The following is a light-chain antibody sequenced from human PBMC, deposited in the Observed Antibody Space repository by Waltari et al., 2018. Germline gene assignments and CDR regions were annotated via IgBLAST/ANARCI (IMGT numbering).Light chain of an antibody. J-gene: IGKJ4*01. CDR2: WAS. Sequence: DIVMTQSPDSLAVSLGERATINCKSSQSVFHSSDSKNYLTWYQQKPGQPPKLLIYWASTRQSWVPDRFSGSVSGTDFTLTISSLQAEDVALYFCQQHYSSPLTFGGGTKVEIQ. V-gene: IGKV4-1*01. CDR3: QQHYSSPLT. CDR1: QSVFHSSDSKNY.